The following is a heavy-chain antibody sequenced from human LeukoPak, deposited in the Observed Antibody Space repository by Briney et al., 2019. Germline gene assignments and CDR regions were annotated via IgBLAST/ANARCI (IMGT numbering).Heavy chain of an antibody. CDR3: VKSAGKDGYRDSFDI. CDR1: GFTFSSYA. J-gene: IGHJ3*02. Sequence: QSGGSLRLSCAASGFTFSSYAMSWVRQAPGKGLQWVSIISGSGTAKYNADSVKGRFTIARDNSKNTLYVQMNSLRAEDTAVYYCVKSAGKDGYRDSFDIWGQGTLVTVSS. CDR2: ISGSGTAK. D-gene: IGHD5-24*01. V-gene: IGHV3-23*01.